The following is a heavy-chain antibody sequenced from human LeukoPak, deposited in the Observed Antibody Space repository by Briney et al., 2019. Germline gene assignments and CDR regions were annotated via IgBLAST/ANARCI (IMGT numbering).Heavy chain of an antibody. Sequence: GGSLRLSCAASGFTFSSYGMHWVRQAPGKGLEWVAFIRYDGSNKYYADSVKGRFTISRDSSKNTLYLQMNSLRAEDTAVYYCAKDPHYYGSGSYYNPGWFDPWGQGTLVTVSS. CDR1: GFTFSSYG. V-gene: IGHV3-30*02. CDR3: AKDPHYYGSGSYYNPGWFDP. CDR2: IRYDGSNK. D-gene: IGHD3-10*01. J-gene: IGHJ5*02.